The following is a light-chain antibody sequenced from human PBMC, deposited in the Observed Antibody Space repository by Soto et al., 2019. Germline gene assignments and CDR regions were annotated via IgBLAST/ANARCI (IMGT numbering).Light chain of an antibody. CDR1: QGISSY. Sequence: EILLTQSPSFLSASVGDRVTITCRASQGISSYLAWYQQPPGKAPKLLIYGASTLQRGVSARFSGSGSGTDFTLTISSLQPEDFATYYCQHRSTCPLTFGQGTKVEVK. CDR2: GAS. J-gene: IGKJ2*01. V-gene: IGKV1-9*01. CDR3: QHRSTCPLT.